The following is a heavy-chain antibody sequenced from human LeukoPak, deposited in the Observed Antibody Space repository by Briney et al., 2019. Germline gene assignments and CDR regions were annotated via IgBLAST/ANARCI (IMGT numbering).Heavy chain of an antibody. V-gene: IGHV4-39*07. D-gene: IGHD3-3*01. CDR1: GGSISSSSDF. CDR3: ASWYYDFWSGYYFSPVVDY. J-gene: IGHJ4*02. Sequence: PSETLSLTCHVSGGSISSSSDFWGWIRQPPGKGLEWIGSIYNSGITYYNPSLNSRVTISDDTSKNQFSLKLSSVTAADTAVYYCASWYYDFWSGYYFSPVVDYWGQGTLVTVSS. CDR2: IYNSGIT.